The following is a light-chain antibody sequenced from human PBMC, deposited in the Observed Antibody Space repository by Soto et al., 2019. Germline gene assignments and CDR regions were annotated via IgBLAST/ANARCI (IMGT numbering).Light chain of an antibody. CDR3: QQSYSTPQNT. CDR1: QSISSY. Sequence: DIQMTQSPSSLSASVGDRVTITCRASQSISSYLNWYQQKPGKAPKLLIYAASSLKSGVPSRFSGSGSGTDFTLTISSLQPEDFATYYWQQSYSTPQNTFGQGTKLEIK. V-gene: IGKV1-39*01. CDR2: AAS. J-gene: IGKJ2*01.